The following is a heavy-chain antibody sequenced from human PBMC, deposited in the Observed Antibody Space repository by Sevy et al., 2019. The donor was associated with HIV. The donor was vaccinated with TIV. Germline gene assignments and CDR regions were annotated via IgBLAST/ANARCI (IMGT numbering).Heavy chain of an antibody. CDR2: ISFRGGST. V-gene: IGHV3-23*01. J-gene: IGHJ4*02. CDR3: AKDRVSGTYYTGDFDY. CDR1: GFTFSTYA. D-gene: IGHD3-10*01. Sequence: GGSLRLSCAASGFTFSTYAMTWVRQAPGKGLEWVSVISFRGGSTYYADSVKGRFTISRDNSKNTLYLQMISLRAEDTAVYYCAKDRVSGTYYTGDFDYWGQGTLVTVSS.